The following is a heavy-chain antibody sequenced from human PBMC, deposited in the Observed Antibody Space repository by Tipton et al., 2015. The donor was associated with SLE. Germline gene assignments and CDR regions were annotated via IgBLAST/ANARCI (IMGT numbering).Heavy chain of an antibody. CDR3: ARQGTGFGSGRDDY. CDR2: IYTSGST. Sequence: TLSLTCTVSGGSISSGTSYWSWIRQHAGKGLEWIGSIYTSGSTNYNPSLKSRVTTSVDTSKNPFSLSLYSVTVEDTAVYYCARQGTGFGSGRDDYWGQGILVTVSS. V-gene: IGHV4-61*02. CDR1: GGSISSGTSY. D-gene: IGHD1-14*01. J-gene: IGHJ4*02.